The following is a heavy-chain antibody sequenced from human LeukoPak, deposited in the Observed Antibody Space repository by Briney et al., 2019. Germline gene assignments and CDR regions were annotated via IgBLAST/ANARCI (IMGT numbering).Heavy chain of an antibody. CDR2: IYFSGST. D-gene: IGHD3-22*01. J-gene: IGHJ4*02. Sequence: SETLSLTCTVSGGSISTYFWSWIRQPPGQGLEWNGHIYFSGSTNYNPSLKSRVPISVDTSKNQFSLKLSSVTAADTAVYYCARHKSSGSYPLDYWGQEILVTVSS. V-gene: IGHV4-59*08. CDR3: ARHKSSGSYPLDY. CDR1: GGSISTYF.